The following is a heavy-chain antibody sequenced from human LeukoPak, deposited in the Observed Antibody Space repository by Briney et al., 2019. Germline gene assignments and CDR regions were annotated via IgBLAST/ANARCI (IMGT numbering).Heavy chain of an antibody. V-gene: IGHV3-7*01. Sequence: GGSLRLSCAASEFTFNIYWMSWVRQAPGKGLEWVANIKQDGSEKYYVDSVEGRFTISRDNAKNSLYLQMNSLRAEDTAVYYCARVRFLERSQYYFVYWGQGTLVTVSS. CDR1: EFTFNIYW. J-gene: IGHJ4*02. CDR3: ARVRFLERSQYYFVY. CDR2: IKQDGSEK. D-gene: IGHD3-3*01.